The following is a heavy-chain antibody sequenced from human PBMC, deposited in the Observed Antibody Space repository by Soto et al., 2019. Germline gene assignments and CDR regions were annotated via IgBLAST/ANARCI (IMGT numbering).Heavy chain of an antibody. CDR3: ARHPVTTGVAFDI. CDR2: IYPGDSDT. CDR1: GYSFTSYW. V-gene: IGHV5-51*01. D-gene: IGHD4-17*01. J-gene: IGHJ3*02. Sequence: GESLKISCKGSGYSFTSYWIGWVRQMPGKGLEWMGIIYPGDSDTRYSPSFQGQVTISADKSISTAYLQWSSLKASDTAMYYCARHPVTTGVAFDIWGQGTMVTVSS.